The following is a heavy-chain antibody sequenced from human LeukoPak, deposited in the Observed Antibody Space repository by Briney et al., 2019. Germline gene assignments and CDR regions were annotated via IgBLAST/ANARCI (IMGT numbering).Heavy chain of an antibody. CDR1: GGSFSGYY. CDR2: INHSGST. J-gene: IGHJ4*02. D-gene: IGHD4-17*01. V-gene: IGHV4-34*01. CDR3: ARGFNDFGDYGGPY. Sequence: SETLSLTCAVYGGSFSGYYWSWIRQPPGKGLEWIGEINHSGSTNYNPSLKSRVTISVDTSKNQFSLKLSSVTAADTAVYYCARGFNDFGDYGGPYWGQGTLVTVSS.